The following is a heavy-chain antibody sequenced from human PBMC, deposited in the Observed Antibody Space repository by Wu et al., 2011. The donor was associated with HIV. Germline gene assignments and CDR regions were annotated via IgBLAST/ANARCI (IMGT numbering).Heavy chain of an antibody. J-gene: IGHJ6*03. V-gene: IGHV1-2*02. Sequence: QVQLVQSGAEVKKPGASVKVSCKASGYTFTGYYMHWVRQAPGQGLEWMGWINPHSGGTNYAQKFQGRVTMTRDTSISTAYMDLSRLKSDDTAVYYCARDPYTTSFYYYYYSGRLGQRDHGHRLL. CDR2: INPHSGGT. CDR1: GYTFTGYY. D-gene: IGHD6-6*01. CDR3: ARDPYTTSFYYYYYSGR.